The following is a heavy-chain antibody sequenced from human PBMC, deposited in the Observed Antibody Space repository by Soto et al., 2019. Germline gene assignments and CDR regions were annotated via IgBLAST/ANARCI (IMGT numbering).Heavy chain of an antibody. CDR3: ARGYCSSSSCYLTY. D-gene: IGHD2-2*01. V-gene: IGHV3-20*01. CDR2: INWNGAST. J-gene: IGHJ4*02. CDR1: VFTFHDYG. Sequence: EVQLVESGGGVVRPGGSLRLCCAASVFTFHDYGMSWVRQAPGKGLEWVSGINWNGASTGYADSVEGRFTISRDNAENSLYLEMNSLRAEDTAFYHCARGYCSSSSCYLTYWGQGTLVTVSS.